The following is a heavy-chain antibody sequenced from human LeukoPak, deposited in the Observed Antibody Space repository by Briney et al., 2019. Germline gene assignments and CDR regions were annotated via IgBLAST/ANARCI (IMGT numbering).Heavy chain of an antibody. CDR1: GFTFSSYS. CDR2: ISDSGSTA. V-gene: IGHV3-23*01. J-gene: IGHJ4*02. CDR3: AKHIQTWPRFPDY. Sequence: GGSLRLSCAASGFTFSSYSMNWVRQAPGKGLEWVSGISDSGSTAFYADSVKGRFTSSRDNPKSTLYLQMNSLRAEDTAVYYCAKHIQTWPRFPDYWGQGTLVTVSS. D-gene: IGHD5-12*01.